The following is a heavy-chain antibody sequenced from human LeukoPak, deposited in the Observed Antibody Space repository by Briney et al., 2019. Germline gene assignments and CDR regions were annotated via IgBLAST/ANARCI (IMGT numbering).Heavy chain of an antibody. CDR3: ARDGGGYCGGDCFSYGMDV. Sequence: ASVKVSCKASGYTFTSYGISWVRQAPGQGLEWMGWISAYNGNTNYAQKLQGRVTMTTDTSTSTAYMELRSLRSDDTAVYYCARDGGGYCGGDCFSYGMDVWGQGTTVTVSS. CDR1: GYTFTSYG. CDR2: ISAYNGNT. V-gene: IGHV1-18*01. J-gene: IGHJ6*02. D-gene: IGHD2-21*02.